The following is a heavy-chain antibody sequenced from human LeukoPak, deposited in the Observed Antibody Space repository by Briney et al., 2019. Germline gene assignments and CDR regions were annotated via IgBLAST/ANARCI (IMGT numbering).Heavy chain of an antibody. CDR3: AKDRGSYSTTADS. J-gene: IGHJ5*01. D-gene: IGHD1-26*01. V-gene: IGHV3-33*06. CDR1: GFTFSDYG. Sequence: GGSLRLSCAAKGFTFSDYGIHSDRQPPGTGPEWAAVIWYDGTNKYYGDSVKGRFTISRDNSKNTLYLQMNSLRAEDTAVYYCAKDRGSYSTTADSWGQGTLVTVSS. CDR2: IWYDGTNK.